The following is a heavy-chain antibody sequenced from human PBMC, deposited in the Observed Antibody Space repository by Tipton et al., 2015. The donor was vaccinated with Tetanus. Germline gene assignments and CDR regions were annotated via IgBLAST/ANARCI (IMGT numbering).Heavy chain of an antibody. V-gene: IGHV4-59*11. Sequence: PGLVKPSETLSLTCTVSGGSLSSLLWTWTRLSPGKGLEWIGYIDHSGNTNYNPSLRSRVTMSLDTSKNQFSLKVTSVTAADTAVYFCTGDDYYDTSLRDYYGMDVWGPGTTVTVSS. CDR2: IDHSGNT. J-gene: IGHJ6*02. D-gene: IGHD3-22*01. CDR3: TGDDYYDTSLRDYYGMDV. CDR1: GGSLSSLL.